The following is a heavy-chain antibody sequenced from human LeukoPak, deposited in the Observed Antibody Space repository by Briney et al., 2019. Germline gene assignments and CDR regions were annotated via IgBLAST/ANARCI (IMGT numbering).Heavy chain of an antibody. Sequence: KPSETLSLTCTVSGGPISSYYWSWTRQPPGKGLEYIGYIYYSGNTNYNPSLKSRVTISVDTSKNQFSLKLSSVTAADTAVYYRGRYSKYLDSSGYYVDHWGQGISVTVSS. CDR1: GGPISSYY. D-gene: IGHD3-22*01. CDR3: GRYSKYLDSSGYYVDH. V-gene: IGHV4-59*01. J-gene: IGHJ4*02. CDR2: IYYSGNT.